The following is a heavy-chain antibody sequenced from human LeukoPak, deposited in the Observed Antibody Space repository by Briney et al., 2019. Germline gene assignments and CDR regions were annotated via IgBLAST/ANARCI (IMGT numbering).Heavy chain of an antibody. CDR2: IYYSGST. J-gene: IGHJ4*02. D-gene: IGHD3-10*01. CDR1: GGSISSGGYY. CDR3: ARVRYYDSENFDY. Sequence: SQTLSLTCTVSGGSISSGGYYWSWIRQHPGKGLEWIGYIYYSGSTYYNPSLKSRVTISVDTSKNQFSLKLSSVTAADTAVYYCARVRYYDSENFDYWGQGTLVTVSS. V-gene: IGHV4-31*03.